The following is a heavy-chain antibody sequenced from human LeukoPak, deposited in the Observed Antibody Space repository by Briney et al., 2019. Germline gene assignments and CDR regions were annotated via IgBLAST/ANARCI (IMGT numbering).Heavy chain of an antibody. CDR1: GGTFRSYA. CDR2: IIPVLGIA. J-gene: IGHJ6*02. D-gene: IGHD2-15*01. CDR3: AAPQSRISSYYYVMDV. V-gene: IGHV1-69*10. Sequence: SVKVSCKASGGTFRSYAFTWVRQAPGQGLEWMGGIIPVLGIANYAQKFQGRVTITADESTSTAYMELSSLISEDTAVYYCAAPQSRISSYYYVMDVWGQGTTVTVSS.